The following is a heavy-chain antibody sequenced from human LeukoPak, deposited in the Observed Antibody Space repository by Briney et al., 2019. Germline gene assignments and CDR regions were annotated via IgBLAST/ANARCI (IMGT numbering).Heavy chain of an antibody. J-gene: IGHJ2*01. CDR3: ARYDFILISYFDL. CDR2: IYSDGTT. D-gene: IGHD3-3*01. CDR1: GFTVSNNY. Sequence: GGSLRLSCAASGFTVSNNYMSWVRQAPGKKLEWVSDIYSDGTTFYADSVKGRFTISRDNSKNTLYLQMNSLRAEDTAVYHCARYDFILISYFDLWGRGALITVSS. V-gene: IGHV3-53*01.